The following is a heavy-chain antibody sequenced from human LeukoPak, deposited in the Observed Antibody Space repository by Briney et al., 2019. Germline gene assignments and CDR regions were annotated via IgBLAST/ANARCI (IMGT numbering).Heavy chain of an antibody. D-gene: IGHD4/OR15-4a*01. J-gene: IGHJ4*02. CDR1: GGSISSGGYY. V-gene: IGHV4-31*03. CDR2: IYYSGST. CDR3: ASLYGGYVDY. Sequence: SETLSLTCTVSGGSISSGGYYWSWIRQHPGEGLEWIGYIYYSGSTYYNPSLKSRVTISVDTSKNQFSLKLSSVTAADTAVYYCASLYGGYVDYWGQGTLVTVSS.